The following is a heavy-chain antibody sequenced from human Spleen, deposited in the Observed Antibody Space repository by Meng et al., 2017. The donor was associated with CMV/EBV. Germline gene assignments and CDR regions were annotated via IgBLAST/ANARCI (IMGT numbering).Heavy chain of an antibody. Sequence: KVSCKGSGYSFTTYWIGWVRQMPGKGLEWMGIIYPDDSDTRYSPTFQGQVSISADKSISTAYLQWSSLKASDTAMYYCARHDTDGSGSYYGLSDYWGQGTLVTVSS. D-gene: IGHD3-10*01. CDR1: GYSFTTYW. CDR3: ARHDTDGSGSYYGLSDY. CDR2: IYPDDSDT. V-gene: IGHV5-51*01. J-gene: IGHJ4*02.